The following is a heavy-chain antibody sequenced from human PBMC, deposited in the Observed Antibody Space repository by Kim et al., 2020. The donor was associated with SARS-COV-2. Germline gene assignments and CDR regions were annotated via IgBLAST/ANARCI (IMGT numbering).Heavy chain of an antibody. D-gene: IGHD5-12*01. CDR3: ARSWGATAPAEY. Sequence: SETLSLTCAVSGGSISSGGYSWSWIRQPPGKGLEWIGYIYHSGSTYYNPSLKSRVTISVDRSKNQFSLKLSSVTAADTAVYYCARSWGATAPAEYWGQGTLVSVSS. CDR2: IYHSGST. J-gene: IGHJ4*02. CDR1: GGSISSGGYS. V-gene: IGHV4-30-2*01.